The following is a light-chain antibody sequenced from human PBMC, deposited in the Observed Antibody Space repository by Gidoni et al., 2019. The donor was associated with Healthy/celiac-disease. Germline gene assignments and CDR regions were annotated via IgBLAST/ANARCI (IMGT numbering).Light chain of an antibody. CDR2: AAS. CDR1: QSISSY. CDR3: QQSYSTPRALT. J-gene: IGKJ4*01. Sequence: DIQMTQSPSSLSASVGDRVTITCRASQSISSYLTWYQQKPGKAPKLLIYAASSLQSGVPSRFSGSGSGTDFTLTISSLQPEDFATYYCQQSYSTPRALTFGGXTKVEIK. V-gene: IGKV1-39*01.